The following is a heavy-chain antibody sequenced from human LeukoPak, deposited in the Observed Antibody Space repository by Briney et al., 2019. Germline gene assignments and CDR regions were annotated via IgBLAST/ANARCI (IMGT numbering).Heavy chain of an antibody. CDR2: IYYSGRT. D-gene: IGHD3-10*01. Sequence: SETLSLTCTVSGDSISGYSWSWIRQPPGKGLEWIGYIYYSGRTNYNPSLKSRVTISVDTSKNQFSLRLSSVTAADTAVYYCARLTALYFGDERVYYFDYWGQGTLVTVSS. J-gene: IGHJ4*02. V-gene: IGHV4-59*08. CDR3: ARLTALYFGDERVYYFDY. CDR1: GDSISGYS.